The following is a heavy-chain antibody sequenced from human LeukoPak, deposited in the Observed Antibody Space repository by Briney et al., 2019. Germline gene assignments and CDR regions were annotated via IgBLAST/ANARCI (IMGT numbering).Heavy chain of an antibody. V-gene: IGHV1-18*01. Sequence: ASVKVSCKAYGYTFTSYAFSWVRQAPGQGLEWMGWINTNNGNTNYVQRLQGRVTMTTDTSTSTAYMELRSLRSDDTAVYYCAREREETYGSGSYTFDHWGQGTLVTVSS. D-gene: IGHD3-10*01. CDR2: INTNNGNT. J-gene: IGHJ4*02. CDR3: AREREETYGSGSYTFDH. CDR1: GYTFTSYA.